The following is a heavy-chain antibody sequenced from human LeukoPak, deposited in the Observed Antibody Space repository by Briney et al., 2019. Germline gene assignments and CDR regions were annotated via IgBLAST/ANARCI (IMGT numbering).Heavy chain of an antibody. CDR3: AREGCAGEVDRHPVDI. Sequence: GGSLTLSCAASGFTFSSYWMSWVRQAPGKGLEWVANIKQDGSEKHYVDSVKGRFTISRDSPKNSLYLQMYSLRAEDTAVYYCAREGCAGEVDRHPVDIWGQGTMVTVSS. CDR2: IKQDGSEK. CDR1: GFTFSSYW. J-gene: IGHJ3*02. D-gene: IGHD3-10*01. V-gene: IGHV3-7*01.